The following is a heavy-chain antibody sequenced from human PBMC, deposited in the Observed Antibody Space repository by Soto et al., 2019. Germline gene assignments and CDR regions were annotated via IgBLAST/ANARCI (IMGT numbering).Heavy chain of an antibody. CDR2: VYHTGRT. V-gene: IGHV4-61*01. Sequence: PSETLSLTCTVSGGSFKSGSYSWSWFRQPPGKGLEWIGYVYHTGRTSYNPSLKSRVSISMDTSKNQSCLNLDSVTAAVTAVYFCARDFAYFDYWGQGTLVTVSS. CDR1: GGSFKSGSYS. D-gene: IGHD3-3*01. CDR3: ARDFAYFDY. J-gene: IGHJ4*02.